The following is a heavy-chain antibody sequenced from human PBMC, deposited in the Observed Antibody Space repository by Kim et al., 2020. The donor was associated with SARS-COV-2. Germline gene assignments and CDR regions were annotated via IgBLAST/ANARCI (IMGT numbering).Heavy chain of an antibody. CDR3: ARVGSSSSDY. Sequence: NPAYVQGFTGRFVFSLDTSVSTAYLQISSLKAEDTAVYYCARVGSSSSDYWGQGTLVTVSS. J-gene: IGHJ4*02. D-gene: IGHD6-6*01. CDR2: NP. V-gene: IGHV7-4-1*02.